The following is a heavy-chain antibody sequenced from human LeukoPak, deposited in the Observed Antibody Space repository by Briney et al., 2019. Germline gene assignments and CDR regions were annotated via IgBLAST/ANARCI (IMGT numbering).Heavy chain of an antibody. Sequence: PSETLSLTCTVSGGSISTSSYYWGWVRQPPGKGLEWLGSIYSSGNTNYNPTLTSRVTISVDTSKNQFSLKLSSVTAADTAVYYCARVLNADWLFPRHSKPQYYFDYWGQGTLVTVSS. CDR1: GGSISTSSYY. CDR3: ARVLNADWLFPRHSKPQYYFDY. D-gene: IGHD3-9*01. V-gene: IGHV4-39*07. CDR2: IYSSGNT. J-gene: IGHJ4*02.